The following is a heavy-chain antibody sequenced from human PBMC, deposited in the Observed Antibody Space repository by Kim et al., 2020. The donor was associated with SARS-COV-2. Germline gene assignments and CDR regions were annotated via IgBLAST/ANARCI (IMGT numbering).Heavy chain of an antibody. V-gene: IGHV4-59*01. D-gene: IGHD6-25*01. J-gene: IGHJ4*02. CDR1: GGSISSYY. CDR2: IYYSGST. CDR3: ARDLRLDY. Sequence: SETLSLTCTVSGGSISSYYWSWIRQPPGKGLEWIGYIYYSGSTNYNPSLKSRVTISVDTSKNQFSLKLSSVTAADTAVYYCARDLRLDYWGQGTLVTVSS.